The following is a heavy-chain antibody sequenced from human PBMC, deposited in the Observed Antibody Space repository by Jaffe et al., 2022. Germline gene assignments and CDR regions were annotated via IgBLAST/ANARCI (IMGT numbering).Heavy chain of an antibody. CDR2: INTNTGNP. CDR1: GYTFTSYA. J-gene: IGHJ3*02. D-gene: IGHD3-3*01. CDR3: ARDSSGSTYYDFWSGYLHDAFDI. Sequence: QVQLVQSGSELKKPGASVKVSCKASGYTFTSYAMNWVRQAPGQGLEWMGWINTNTGNPTYAQGFTGRFVFSLDTSVSTAYLQISSLKAEDTAVYYCARDSSGSTYYDFWSGYLHDAFDIWGQGTMVTVSS. V-gene: IGHV7-4-1*02.